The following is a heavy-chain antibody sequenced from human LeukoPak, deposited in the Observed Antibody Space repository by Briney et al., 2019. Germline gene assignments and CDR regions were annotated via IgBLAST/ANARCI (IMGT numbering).Heavy chain of an antibody. J-gene: IGHJ4*02. CDR2: INPNSGGT. CDR1: GYTFTGYY. V-gene: IGHV1-2*02. CDR3: ARLTGYSYGDVDY. D-gene: IGHD5-18*01. Sequence: ASVKVSCKASGYTFTGYYMHWVRQAPGQGLEWMGWINPNSGGTNYAQKFQGRVTMTRDTSISTAYMELSRLRSDDTAVYYCARLTGYSYGDVDYWGQGTLVTVSS.